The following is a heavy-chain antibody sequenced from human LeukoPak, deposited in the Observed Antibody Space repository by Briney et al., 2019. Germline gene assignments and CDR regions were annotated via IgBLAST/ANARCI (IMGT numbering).Heavy chain of an antibody. CDR1: GGSISSYY. CDR3: AREPIAAAYGGLDY. Sequence: SETLSLTCTVSGGSISSYYWSWLRQPAGKGLEWIGRIYTSGSTNYNPSLKSRVTMSVDTSKNQFSLKLSSVTAADTAVYYCAREPIAAAYGGLDYWGQGTLVTVSS. D-gene: IGHD6-13*01. CDR2: IYTSGST. V-gene: IGHV4-4*07. J-gene: IGHJ4*02.